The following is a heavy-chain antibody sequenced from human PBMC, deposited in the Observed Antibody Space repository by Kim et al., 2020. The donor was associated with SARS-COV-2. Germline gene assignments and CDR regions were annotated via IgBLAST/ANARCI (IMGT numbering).Heavy chain of an antibody. CDR3: AKSNSSLSWFGELFTQKDPILFDY. D-gene: IGHD3-10*01. CDR1: GFTFSSYA. Sequence: GGSLRLSCAASGFTFSSYAMSWVRQAPGKGLEWVSAISGSGGSTYYADSVKGRFTISRDNSKNTLYLQMNSLRAEDTAVYYCAKSNSSLSWFGELFTQKDPILFDYWGQGTLVTVSS. V-gene: IGHV3-23*01. CDR2: ISGSGGST. J-gene: IGHJ4*02.